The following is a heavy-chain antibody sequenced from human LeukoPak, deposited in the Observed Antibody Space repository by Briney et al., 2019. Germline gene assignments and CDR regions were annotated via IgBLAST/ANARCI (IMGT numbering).Heavy chain of an antibody. J-gene: IGHJ6*02. CDR2: TKPDGSAE. Sequence: GGSLRLSCAASGFTFRNYWMGWVRQAPGKGLEWVANTKPDGSAEYYADSVKGRFTISRDNAKNSLYLQLSSLRPEDTALYYCAKHMRATNTYYFYGLDVWGQGTTVTVSS. D-gene: IGHD1-26*01. CDR3: AKHMRATNTYYFYGLDV. CDR1: GFTFRNYW. V-gene: IGHV3-7*03.